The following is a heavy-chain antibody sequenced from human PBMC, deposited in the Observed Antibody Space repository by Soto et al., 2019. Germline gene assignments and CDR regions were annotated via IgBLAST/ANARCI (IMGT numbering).Heavy chain of an antibody. Sequence: GGSLRLSCAASGFTFSSYWMHWVRQAPGKGLVWVSRINSDGSSTSYADSVKGRFTTSRDNAKNTLYLQMNSLRAEDTAVYYCAREWAYYDILTGYYSDGMDVWGQGTTVTVSS. CDR2: INSDGSST. CDR1: GFTFSSYW. CDR3: AREWAYYDILTGYYSDGMDV. D-gene: IGHD3-9*01. V-gene: IGHV3-74*01. J-gene: IGHJ6*02.